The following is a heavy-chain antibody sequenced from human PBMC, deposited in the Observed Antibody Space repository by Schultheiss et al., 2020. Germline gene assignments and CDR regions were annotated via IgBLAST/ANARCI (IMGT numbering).Heavy chain of an antibody. V-gene: IGHV4-34*01. CDR3: ARGRHFMDV. Sequence: SETLSLTCTVSGGSISSYYWSWIRQPPGKGLEWIGEINHSGSTNYNPSLKSRVTISVDTSKNQFSLKLSSVTAADTAVYYCARGRHFMDVWGQGTTVTVSS. CDR2: INHSGST. CDR1: GGSISSYY. D-gene: IGHD3-3*02. J-gene: IGHJ6*02.